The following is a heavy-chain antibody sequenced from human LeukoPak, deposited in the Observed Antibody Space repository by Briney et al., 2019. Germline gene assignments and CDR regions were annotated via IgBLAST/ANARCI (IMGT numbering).Heavy chain of an antibody. CDR3: AKDGLLWFGEYSVSFAY. CDR2: IIPIFGTA. J-gene: IGHJ4*02. CDR1: GGTFSSYA. D-gene: IGHD3-10*01. Sequence: SVKVSCKASGGTFSSYAISWVRQAPRQGLEWMGGIIPIFGTANYAQKFQGRVTITADESTSTAYMELSSLRSEDTAVYYCAKDGLLWFGEYSVSFAYWGQGTLVTVSS. V-gene: IGHV1-69*13.